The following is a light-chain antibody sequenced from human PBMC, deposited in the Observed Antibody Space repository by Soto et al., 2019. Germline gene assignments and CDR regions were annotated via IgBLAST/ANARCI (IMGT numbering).Light chain of an antibody. CDR2: DVN. CDR3: CSYAGSYITWV. CDR1: DSDVGAYNF. V-gene: IGLV2-11*01. J-gene: IGLJ3*02. Sequence: QSALTQPRSVSGSPGQSDTISCTGTDSDVGAYNFVSWYQQHPGKAPKLIIYDVNQRPSGVPARFSGSKSGNTASLTISGLQAEDEADFHCCSYAGSYITWVFGGGTKLTVL.